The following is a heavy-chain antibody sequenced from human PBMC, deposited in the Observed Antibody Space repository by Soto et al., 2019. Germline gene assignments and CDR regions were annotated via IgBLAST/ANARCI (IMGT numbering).Heavy chain of an antibody. CDR3: ARAPLYCSGGSCDLRSYYYYGMDV. J-gene: IGHJ6*02. CDR1: GGTFSSYA. D-gene: IGHD2-15*01. V-gene: IGHV1-69*13. Sequence: SVKVSCKASGGTFSSYAISWVRQAPGQGLEWMGGIIPIFGTANYAQKFQGRVTITADESTSTAYMELSSLRSEDTAVYYCARAPLYCSGGSCDLRSYYYYGMDVWGQGTTVTVSS. CDR2: IIPIFGTA.